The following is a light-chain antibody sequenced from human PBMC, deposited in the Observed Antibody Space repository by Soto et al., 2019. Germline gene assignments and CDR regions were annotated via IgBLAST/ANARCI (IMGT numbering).Light chain of an antibody. CDR2: RNN. Sequence: QSVLTQPPSASGTPGQRVTISCSGSSSNIGSNYVSWYQQLPGTAPKLLSYRNNQRPSGVPDRFSGSKSGTSASLAISGLRSEDEADYYCATWDDSLSGPVLGGGTKVTVL. V-gene: IGLV1-47*01. J-gene: IGLJ2*01. CDR1: SSNIGSNY. CDR3: ATWDDSLSGPV.